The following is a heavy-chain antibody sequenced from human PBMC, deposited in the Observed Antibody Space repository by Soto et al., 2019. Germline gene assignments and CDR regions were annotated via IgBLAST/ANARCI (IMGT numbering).Heavy chain of an antibody. D-gene: IGHD3-10*01. J-gene: IGHJ4*02. V-gene: IGHV3-74*01. CDR3: TRGPRPISTGTGAY. CDR2: IYNDGSYT. CDR1: GFIFKMYW. Sequence: GGSLRLSCAASGFIFKMYWMHWVRQTPGKGLVWISRIYNDGSYTDYADSVRGRFTISRDNVNDTLYLQMNNLRAEDSGLYYCTRGPRPISTGTGAYWGQGTQVTV.